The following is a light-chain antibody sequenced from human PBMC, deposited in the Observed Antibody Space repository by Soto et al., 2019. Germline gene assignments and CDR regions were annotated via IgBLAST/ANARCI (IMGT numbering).Light chain of an antibody. CDR2: EVT. J-gene: IGLJ2*01. V-gene: IGLV2-8*01. CDR1: TSDVGAYNY. CDR3: SSYAGSNNLV. Sequence: QSALTHPPSASGSPGQSVTISCTGTTSDVGAYNYVSWYQQHPGKAPKLMIYEVTKRPSGVPDRFSGSKSGNTASLTVSGLQAEDEADYYCSSYAGSNNLVFGGGTKVTVL.